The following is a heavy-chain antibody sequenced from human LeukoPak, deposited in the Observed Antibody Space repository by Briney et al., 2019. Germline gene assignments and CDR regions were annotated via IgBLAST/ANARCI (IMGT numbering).Heavy chain of an antibody. Sequence: GGSLRLSCPASELTSSNYWMSWVRLAPGKGMEWVANIKKDGSGTYYVDSVKGRFTISRDNAKNSLYLQMNSLRAEDTAVYYCAGCSTVTTYYYSYYMDIWGKGTTVTVSS. D-gene: IGHD4-17*01. J-gene: IGHJ6*03. CDR3: AGCSTVTTYYYSYYMDI. V-gene: IGHV3-7*01. CDR2: IKKDGSGT. CDR1: ELTSSNYW.